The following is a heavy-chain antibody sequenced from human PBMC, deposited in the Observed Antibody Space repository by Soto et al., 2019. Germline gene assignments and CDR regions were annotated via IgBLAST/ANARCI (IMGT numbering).Heavy chain of an antibody. J-gene: IGHJ5*02. V-gene: IGHV4-4*02. Sequence: PSETLSLTCGVSAGTIRSPDWWTWVRQPPGKGLDWIGEIFQSGSTNYTPSVESRVTISVDKSKNQFSLTLTSVTATDTAVYFCARGRGRYSSGWSWFDPWSQGILVTVSS. CDR3: ARGRGRYSSGWSWFDP. D-gene: IGHD6-19*01. CDR1: AGTIRSPDW. CDR2: IFQSGST.